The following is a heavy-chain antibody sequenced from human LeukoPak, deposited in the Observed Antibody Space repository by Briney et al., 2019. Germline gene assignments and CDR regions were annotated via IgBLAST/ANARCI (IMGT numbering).Heavy chain of an antibody. D-gene: IGHD5-18*01. CDR3: AKKRGGYSYGIDY. V-gene: IGHV3-23*01. J-gene: IGHJ4*02. Sequence: PGGSLRLSCAASGFTFSGYAMSWVRQAPGKGLEWVSAISGSGGSTYYADSVKGRFTISRDNSKNTLYLQMNSLRAEDTAVYYCAKKRGGYSYGIDYWGQGTLVTVSS. CDR2: ISGSGGST. CDR1: GFTFSGYA.